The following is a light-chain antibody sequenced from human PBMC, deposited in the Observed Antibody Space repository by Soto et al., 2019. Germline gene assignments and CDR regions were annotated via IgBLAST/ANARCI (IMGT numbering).Light chain of an antibody. CDR3: SSYTSSSPVV. V-gene: IGLV2-14*01. Sequence: QSALTQPASVSGSPGQSITISCTGTSSDVGGYNYVSWYQQHPGNAPKLMIYEVRNRPSGVSNRFSGSNSGNTASLTISGLQAEDGDDYYCSSYTSSSPVVFGGGTKLTVL. CDR1: SSDVGGYNY. J-gene: IGLJ2*01. CDR2: EVR.